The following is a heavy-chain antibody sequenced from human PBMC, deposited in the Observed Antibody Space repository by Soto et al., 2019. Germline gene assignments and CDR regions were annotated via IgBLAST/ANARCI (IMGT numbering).Heavy chain of an antibody. CDR2: IIPILGIA. CDR1: GGTFSSYT. J-gene: IGHJ3*02. V-gene: IGHV1-69*08. D-gene: IGHD5-12*01. CDR3: ARELGDSGYFIDAFDI. Sequence: QVQLVQSGAEVKKPGSSVKVSCKASGGTFSSYTISWMRQAPGQGLEWMGRIIPILGIANYAQKFQGRVTITADKSTSTAYMELSSLRSEDTAVYYCARELGDSGYFIDAFDIWGQGTMVTVSS.